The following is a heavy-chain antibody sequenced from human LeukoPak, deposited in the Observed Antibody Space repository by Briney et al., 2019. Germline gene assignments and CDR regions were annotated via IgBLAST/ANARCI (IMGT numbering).Heavy chain of an antibody. CDR1: GYTFTSYG. V-gene: IGHV1-18*01. Sequence: ASVKVSCKASGYTFTSYGISWVRQAPGQGLEWMGWISAYNGNTNYAQKLQDGVTMTTDTSTTTAYMELRSLTSDDTAVYYCARAGAVVGNWFDPWGQGTLVTVSS. D-gene: IGHD1-26*01. CDR3: ARAGAVVGNWFDP. CDR2: ISAYNGNT. J-gene: IGHJ5*02.